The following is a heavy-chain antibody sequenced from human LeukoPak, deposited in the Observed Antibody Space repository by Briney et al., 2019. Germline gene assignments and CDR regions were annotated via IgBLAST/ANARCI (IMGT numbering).Heavy chain of an antibody. CDR1: GFTFSSYS. CDR2: ISSSSSYI. J-gene: IGHJ3*02. V-gene: IGHV3-21*01. Sequence: GGSLGLSCAASGFTFSSYSMNWVRQAPGKGLEWVSSISSSSSYIYYADSVKGRFTISRDNAKNSLYLQMNSLRAEDTAVYYCARDPITMIVVGAFDIWGQGTMVTVSS. CDR3: ARDPITMIVVGAFDI. D-gene: IGHD3-22*01.